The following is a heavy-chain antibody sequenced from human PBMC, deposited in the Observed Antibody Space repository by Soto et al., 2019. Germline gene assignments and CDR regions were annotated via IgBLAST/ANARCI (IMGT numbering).Heavy chain of an antibody. J-gene: IGHJ3*02. V-gene: IGHV1-3*01. CDR3: AADLITIFGVVPLYAFDI. CDR1: GYTFTSYA. Sequence: ASVKVSCKASGYTFTSYAMHWVRQAPGQRLEWMGWINAGNGNTKYAQKFQGRVTITRDTSTSTAYMERSSLRSEDTALYYCAADLITIFGVVPLYAFDIWGQGTMVTVSS. CDR2: INAGNGNT. D-gene: IGHD3-3*01.